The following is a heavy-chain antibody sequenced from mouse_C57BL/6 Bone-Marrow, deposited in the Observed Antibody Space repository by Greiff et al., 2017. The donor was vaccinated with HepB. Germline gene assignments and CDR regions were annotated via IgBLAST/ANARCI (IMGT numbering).Heavy chain of an antibody. CDR3: TRDPGYDYYAMDY. D-gene: IGHD2-2*01. V-gene: IGHV5-9-1*02. CDR1: GFTFSSYA. CDR2: ISSGGDYI. J-gene: IGHJ4*01. Sequence: EVKVVESGEGLVKPGGSLKLSCAASGFTFSSYAMSWVRQTPEKRLEWVAYISSGGDYIYYADTVKGRFTISRDNARNTLYLQMSSLKSEDTAMYYCTRDPGYDYYAMDYWGQGTSVTVSS.